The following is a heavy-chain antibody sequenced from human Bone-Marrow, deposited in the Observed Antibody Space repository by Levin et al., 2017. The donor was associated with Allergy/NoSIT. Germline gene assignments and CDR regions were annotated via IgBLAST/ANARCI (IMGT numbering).Heavy chain of an antibody. CDR2: VKSQPDGGTT. Sequence: KGLECVGRVKSQPDGGTTDYAALVKGRFSISRDDSKNTLYLQMTRLEPEDTAVYYCAADARSSSYYGLYYFDYWGQGTLVTASS. V-gene: IGHV3-15*01. J-gene: IGHJ4*02. CDR3: AADARSSSYYGLYYFDY. D-gene: IGHD3-10*01.